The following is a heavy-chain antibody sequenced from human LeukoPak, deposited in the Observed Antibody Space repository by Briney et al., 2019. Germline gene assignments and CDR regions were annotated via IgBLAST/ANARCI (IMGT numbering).Heavy chain of an antibody. V-gene: IGHV3-43*02. CDR3: AKVLGYYDSSGYYQEGGFDY. D-gene: IGHD3-22*01. CDR2: ISGDGGST. Sequence: GGSLRLSCAASGFTFDDYAMHWVRHAPGKGLEWVSLISGDGGSTYYADSVKGRFTISRDNSKNSLYLQMNSLRTEDTALYYCAKVLGYYDSSGYYQEGGFDYWGQGTLVTVSS. CDR1: GFTFDDYA. J-gene: IGHJ4*02.